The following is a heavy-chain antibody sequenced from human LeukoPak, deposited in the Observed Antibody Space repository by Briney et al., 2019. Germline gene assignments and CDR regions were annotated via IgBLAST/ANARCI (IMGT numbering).Heavy chain of an antibody. CDR3: VRVSGFCTNGVCPSFDP. CDR1: GVTFTNYA. CDR2: VSYDGTDT. V-gene: IGHV3-30*09. Sequence: GRSLRLSCAASGVTFTNYAMNWVRQAPGKGLEWVAPVSYDGTDTSYADSVKGRFAIFRDNSKNTLYLQMNSLRTEDTAVYYCVRVSGFCTNGVCPSFDPWGQGTLVTVSS. J-gene: IGHJ5*02. D-gene: IGHD2-8*01.